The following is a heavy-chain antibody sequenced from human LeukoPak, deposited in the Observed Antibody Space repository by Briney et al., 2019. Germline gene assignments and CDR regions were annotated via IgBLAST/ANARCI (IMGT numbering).Heavy chain of an antibody. Sequence: PVESLRLSCAASGFTFSSYSMNWVRQAPGKGLEWVSYISSSSSTIYYADSVKGRITISRDNAKTSLYLQMNSLRDEDTAVYYCARDSIVGATFDYWGQGTLVTVAT. CDR3: ARDSIVGATFDY. CDR1: GFTFSSYS. D-gene: IGHD1-26*01. J-gene: IGHJ4*02. CDR2: ISSSSSTI. V-gene: IGHV3-48*02.